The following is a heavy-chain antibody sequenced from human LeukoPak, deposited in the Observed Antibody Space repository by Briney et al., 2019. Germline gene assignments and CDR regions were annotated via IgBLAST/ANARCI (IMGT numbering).Heavy chain of an antibody. CDR1: GYSISSGYY. J-gene: IGHJ6*03. Sequence: SETLSLTCTVSGYSISSGYYWGWIRQPPGKGLEWIGSIYHSGSTYYNPSLKSRVTISVDTSKNQFSLKLSSVTAADTAVYYCASSSGLRYYYYMDVWGKETTVTVSS. CDR2: IYHSGST. V-gene: IGHV4-38-2*02. CDR3: ASSSGLRYYYYMDV. D-gene: IGHD5-18*01.